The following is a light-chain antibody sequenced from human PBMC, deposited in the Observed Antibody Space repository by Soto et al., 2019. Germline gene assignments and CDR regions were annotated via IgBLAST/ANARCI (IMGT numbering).Light chain of an antibody. CDR1: QSVLYSPNNKYY. V-gene: IGKV4-1*01. CDR3: QQYINAPQT. J-gene: IGKJ1*01. CDR2: WAS. Sequence: DIVMTQSPDSLAVSLGERATINCKSSQSVLYSPNNKYYLAWYQQKPGQPPKLLVYWASTRESGVPDRFSGSGSETDFTLTINSLQAEDVAVYYCQQYINAPQTFGQGTKVEIK.